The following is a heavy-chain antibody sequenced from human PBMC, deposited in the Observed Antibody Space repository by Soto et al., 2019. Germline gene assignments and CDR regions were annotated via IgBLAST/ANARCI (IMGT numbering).Heavy chain of an antibody. D-gene: IGHD3-3*01. CDR3: AKDEGRFLRNYFNYGIDV. CDR2: ISYDGTAK. V-gene: IGHV3-33*03. CDR1: GFDFSDHG. J-gene: IGHJ6*02. Sequence: VRLVESGGGVVQPGRSLRLSCAASGFDFSDHGMHWVRQAPGEGLELVTVISYDGTAKYYKESVKGRFTTSRDNSKKTLYLRIDGLMVEDTAVYYCAKDEGRFLRNYFNYGIDVWGLGTTVTVSS.